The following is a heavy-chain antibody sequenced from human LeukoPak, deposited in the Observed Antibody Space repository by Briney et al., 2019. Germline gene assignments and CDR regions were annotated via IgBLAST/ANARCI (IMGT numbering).Heavy chain of an antibody. J-gene: IGHJ4*02. CDR1: GFTFTSSA. Sequence: SVKVSCKASGFTFTSSAVQWVRQARGQRLEWIGWIVVGSGKTNYAQKFQERVTITRDMSTSTAYMELSSLRSEDTAVYYCAAQRITMVRGAPSFDYWGQGTLVTVSS. CDR3: AAQRITMVRGAPSFDY. D-gene: IGHD3-10*01. CDR2: IVVGSGKT. V-gene: IGHV1-58*01.